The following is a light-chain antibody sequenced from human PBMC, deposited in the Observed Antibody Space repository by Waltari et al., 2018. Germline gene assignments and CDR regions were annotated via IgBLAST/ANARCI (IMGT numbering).Light chain of an antibody. CDR2: LGS. Sequence: DIVMTQSTLSLPVTPGEPASISCRSSQGLLHSNGNNYLDWYLQTPGQSPQLLVYLGSNRASGVTDRFSGSGTGTDFTLNISRVEAVDVDVYYCMQALQTPRTFGQGTKVEIK. CDR3: MQALQTPRT. V-gene: IGKV2-28*01. J-gene: IGKJ1*01. CDR1: QGLLHSNGNNY.